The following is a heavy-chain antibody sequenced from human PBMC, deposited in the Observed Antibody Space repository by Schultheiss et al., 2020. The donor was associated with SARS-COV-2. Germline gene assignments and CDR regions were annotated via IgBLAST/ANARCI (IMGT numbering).Heavy chain of an antibody. D-gene: IGHD6-19*01. V-gene: IGHV4-59*06. CDR3: REHVEQWPGLDY. CDR1: CGSLSSSS. Sequence: SETLSLTCTVSCGSLSSSSCLWLLPPPFPVLDLIGYIYYSGSTYYNPSLKSRVTISVDTSKNQFSLKLSSVTAADTAVYYCREHVEQWPGLDYWGQGTLVTVSS. CDR2: IYYSGST. J-gene: IGHJ4*02.